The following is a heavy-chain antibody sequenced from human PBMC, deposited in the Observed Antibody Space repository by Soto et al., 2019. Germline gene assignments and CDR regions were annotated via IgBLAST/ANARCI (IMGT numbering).Heavy chain of an antibody. Sequence: EVQLVESGGGLVQPGGSLRLSCVASGFGFSAYSMSWVRQAPGKGLEWVSYISGSSSHIFYADSVKGRFTISRDNARNSLHLQMNSLRDEDTAVYFCARCPDYGSGSYYFDWGQRTLVTVSS. CDR1: GFGFSAYS. CDR3: ARCPDYGSGSYYFD. D-gene: IGHD3-10*01. V-gene: IGHV3-48*02. J-gene: IGHJ4*02. CDR2: ISGSSSHI.